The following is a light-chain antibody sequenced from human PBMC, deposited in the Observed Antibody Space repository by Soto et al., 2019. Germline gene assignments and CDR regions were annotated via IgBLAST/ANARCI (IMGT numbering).Light chain of an antibody. V-gene: IGKV3-20*01. CDR1: QTVTSNY. J-gene: IGKJ1*01. Sequence: EIVVTQSPCTLSFSPGERSTLSCRASQTVTSNYFAWYQQRPGQAPRLLIYATSSRATGIPDRFSGSGSGTDFTLTISRLDPEDFAVYYCQQYGGSRWTFGQGTKV. CDR3: QQYGGSRWT. CDR2: ATS.